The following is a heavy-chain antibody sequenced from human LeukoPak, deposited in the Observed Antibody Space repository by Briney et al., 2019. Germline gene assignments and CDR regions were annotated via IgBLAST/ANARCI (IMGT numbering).Heavy chain of an antibody. Sequence: ASVKVSCKASGYTFTSYGISWVRQAPGQGLEWMGWISAYNGNTNYAQKLQGRVTMTTDTSTSTAYMELRSLRSDDTAVYYCARLHPDLAPYCSSTSSYSYYYYGMDVWGQGTTVTVSS. J-gene: IGHJ6*02. CDR2: ISAYNGNT. CDR1: GYTFTSYG. CDR3: ARLHPDLAPYCSSTSSYSYYYYGMDV. V-gene: IGHV1-18*01. D-gene: IGHD2-2*01.